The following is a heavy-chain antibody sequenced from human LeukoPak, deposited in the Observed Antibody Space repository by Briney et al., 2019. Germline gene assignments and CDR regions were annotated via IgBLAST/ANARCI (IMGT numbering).Heavy chain of an antibody. V-gene: IGHV4-59*02. J-gene: IGHJ6*03. Sequence: SETLSLTCTVSGASVSSYYWSWIRQPPGKGLEWIGYSHNSGSTSYNPSLKSRVTISVDTSKNQFSLKLTSVTTADTAVYYCARWYCSSDTCYHLDVWGKGTTVTVSS. CDR1: GASVSSYY. CDR3: ARWYCSSDTCYHLDV. D-gene: IGHD2-2*01. CDR2: SHNSGST.